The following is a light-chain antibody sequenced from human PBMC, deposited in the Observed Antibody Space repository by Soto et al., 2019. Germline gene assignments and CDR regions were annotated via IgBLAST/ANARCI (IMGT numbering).Light chain of an antibody. J-gene: IGKJ4*01. Sequence: EIVLTQSPGTLSLSPGERATLSCSASQRVSSSYLAWYQQKPGQAPSLLIYDASGRATGIPDRFSGSGSGTDFTLTISRLEPEDFAVYYCQQYGSSVLTFGGGTKVDIK. CDR3: QQYGSSVLT. CDR1: QRVSSSY. V-gene: IGKV3-20*01. CDR2: DAS.